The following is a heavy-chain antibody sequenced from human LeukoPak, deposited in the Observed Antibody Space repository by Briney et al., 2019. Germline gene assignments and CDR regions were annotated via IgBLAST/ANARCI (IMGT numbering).Heavy chain of an antibody. V-gene: IGHV3-48*01. Sequence: GGSLRLSCAASGFTFSSYSMNWVRQAPGKGLEWVSYISSSSSTMYYADSVKGRFTISRDNAKNSLYLQMNSLRAEDTAVYFCSRNPTAYNWFDPWGQGTLVTVSS. CDR1: GFTFSSYS. CDR2: ISSSSSTM. CDR3: SRNPTAYNWFDP. J-gene: IGHJ5*02. D-gene: IGHD1-14*01.